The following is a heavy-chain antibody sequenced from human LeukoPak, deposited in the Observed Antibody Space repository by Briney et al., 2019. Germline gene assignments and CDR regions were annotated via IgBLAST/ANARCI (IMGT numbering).Heavy chain of an antibody. Sequence: GGSLRLSCAASGFTFSSYGMHWVRQAPGKGLEWVAVIWYDGSNKYYADSVKGRFTISRDNSKNTLYLQMNSLRAEDTAVYYCARGAYSSGWYDWFDPWGQGTLVTVSS. D-gene: IGHD6-19*01. CDR1: GFTFSSYG. CDR3: ARGAYSSGWYDWFDP. V-gene: IGHV3-33*01. J-gene: IGHJ5*02. CDR2: IWYDGSNK.